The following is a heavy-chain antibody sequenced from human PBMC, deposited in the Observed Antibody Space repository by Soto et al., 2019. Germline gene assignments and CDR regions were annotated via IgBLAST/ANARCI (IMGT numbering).Heavy chain of an antibody. CDR2: IGGSGSSA. J-gene: IGHJ5*02. CDR3: AKDALGYNGEWDWFDL. D-gene: IGHD3-10*01. V-gene: IGHV3-23*01. CDR1: GFTFKNFA. Sequence: EVQLLESGGGLVQPGGSLRLSCAASGFTFKNFAVSWVRQAPGKGMEWVSAIGGSGSSANYADSVKGRFTVSRDDSKSTLYLQMSGLRVDDTALYYCAKDALGYNGEWDWFDLWGQGTLVTVSS.